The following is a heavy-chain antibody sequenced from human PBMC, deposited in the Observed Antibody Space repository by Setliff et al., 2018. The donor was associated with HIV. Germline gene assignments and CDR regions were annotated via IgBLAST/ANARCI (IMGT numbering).Heavy chain of an antibody. CDR3: ARTASYGNSWYHWFDP. V-gene: IGHV3-48*01. CDR1: GFTFNTYS. CDR2: IRGSSANI. Sequence: GGSLRLSCAASGFTFNTYSMNWVRQAPGKGLEWISYIRGSSANIQYADSVRGRFTISRDNAKNSMYLQMNSLRAEDTAVYYCARTASYGNSWYHWFDPWGQGTLVTVSS. D-gene: IGHD6-13*01. J-gene: IGHJ5*02.